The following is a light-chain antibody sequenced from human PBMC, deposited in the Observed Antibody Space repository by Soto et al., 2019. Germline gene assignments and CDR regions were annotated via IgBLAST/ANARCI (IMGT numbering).Light chain of an antibody. V-gene: IGKV1-5*03. CDR1: QSISSW. CDR2: KAS. J-gene: IGKJ1*01. CDR3: QHYNSYSEA. Sequence: DIQMTPSPSTLSASVVDRVTITCRASQSISSWLAWYQQKPGKAPKLLIYKASSLKSGVPSRFSGSGSGAEFTLTISSLQPDDFATYYCQHYNSYSEAFGQGTRWIS.